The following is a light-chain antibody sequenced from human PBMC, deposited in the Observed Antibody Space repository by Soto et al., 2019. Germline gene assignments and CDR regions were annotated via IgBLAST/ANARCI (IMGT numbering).Light chain of an antibody. CDR2: KAS. CDR3: QQYNSYSWT. J-gene: IGKJ1*01. Sequence: DIQMTQSPSTLSASLGGRVTITCRASQSIGSWLAWYQQKPGKAPNLLIYKASSLASGVPARFSGSGSGTEFTLTISRLQPDDFAIYYCQQYNSYSWTFGQGTKVEIK. CDR1: QSIGSW. V-gene: IGKV1-5*03.